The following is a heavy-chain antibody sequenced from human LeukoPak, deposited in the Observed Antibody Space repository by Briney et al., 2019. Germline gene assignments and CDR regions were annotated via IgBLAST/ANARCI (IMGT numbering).Heavy chain of an antibody. CDR3: AKDGEPYCSGGSCYRGSSDIYFDY. CDR2: ISWNSGSI. J-gene: IGHJ4*02. Sequence: PGGSLRLSCAASGFTFDDYAMHWVRQAPGKGLEWVSGISWNSGSIGYADSVKGRFTISRDNAKNSLYLQMNSLRAEDTALYYCAKDGEPYCSGGSCYRGSSDIYFDYWGQGTLVTVSS. CDR1: GFTFDDYA. D-gene: IGHD2-15*01. V-gene: IGHV3-9*01.